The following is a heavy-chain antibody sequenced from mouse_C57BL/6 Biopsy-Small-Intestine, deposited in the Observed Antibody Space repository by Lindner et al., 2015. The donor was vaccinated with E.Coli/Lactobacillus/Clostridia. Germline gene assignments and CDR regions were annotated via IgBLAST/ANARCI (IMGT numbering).Heavy chain of an antibody. J-gene: IGHJ2*01. CDR2: IDPEDGET. CDR3: AREFITTVGYYFDY. V-gene: IGHV14-2*01. Sequence: VQLQESGAELVRPGASVKLSCTTSGFNIKDYSMHWVKQRTEQGLEWIGRIDPEDGETKYAPKFQGKATITADTSSNTAYLQLSSLTSEDTAVYYCAREFITTVGYYFDYWGQGTTLTVSS. D-gene: IGHD1-1*01. CDR1: GFNIKDYS.